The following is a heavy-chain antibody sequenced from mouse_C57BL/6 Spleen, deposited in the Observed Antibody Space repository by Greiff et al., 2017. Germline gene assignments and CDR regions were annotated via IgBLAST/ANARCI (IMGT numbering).Heavy chain of an antibody. V-gene: IGHV3-6*01. CDR2: ISYDGSN. J-gene: IGHJ4*01. Sequence: EVQLQESGPGLVKPSQSLSLTCSVTGYSFTSGYYWCLIRTFPGNLLECMGYISYDGSNNYNPSLKNRISFTRAKSKKQFFLKLNAVTTEDTDTYDGAREGNYDNDGCAMDVWGKGTSVTVSS. D-gene: IGHD2-4*01. CDR1: GYSFTSGYY. CDR3: AREGNYDNDGCAMDV.